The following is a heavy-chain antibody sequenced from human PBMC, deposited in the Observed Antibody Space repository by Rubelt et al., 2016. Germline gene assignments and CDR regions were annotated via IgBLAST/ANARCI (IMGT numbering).Heavy chain of an antibody. CDR1: GGSISSNIW. J-gene: IGHJ4*02. Sequence: QVQLQESGPGLVKPSGTLSLTCAVSGGSISSNIWWSWVRQPPGKGLEWIGEIYRSGSTNYDPSLKSRVTISVDPFKNQSSLKRSSVTAEDTAVYYCARLGYCSNGVCYGSDYWGQGTLVTVSS. V-gene: IGHV4-4*02. CDR2: IYRSGST. D-gene: IGHD2-8*01. CDR3: ARLGYCSNGVCYGSDY.